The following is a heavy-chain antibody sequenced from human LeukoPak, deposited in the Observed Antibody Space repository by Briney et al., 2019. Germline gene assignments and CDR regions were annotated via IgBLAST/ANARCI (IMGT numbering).Heavy chain of an antibody. CDR1: GHTFTGYF. Sequence: GASVKVSCKASGHTFTGYFIHWARQAPGQGLEWMGWIEPKSGGTNYAQKFQGRVTMTRDTAISAAYMELSRLTTDDTAVYYCARDFGSNGQDAFDIWGQGTMVIVSS. CDR2: IEPKSGGT. V-gene: IGHV1-2*02. J-gene: IGHJ3*02. D-gene: IGHD3-10*01. CDR3: ARDFGSNGQDAFDI.